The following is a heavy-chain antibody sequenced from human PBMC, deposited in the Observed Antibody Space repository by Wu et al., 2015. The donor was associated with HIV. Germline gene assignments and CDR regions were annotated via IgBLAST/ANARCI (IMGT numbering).Heavy chain of an antibody. CDR2: IIPIFGTA. CDR3: AVYSSSSMYYYYYYMDV. CDR1: GGTFSSYA. Sequence: QVQLVQSGAEVKKPGSSVKVSCKASGGTFSSYAISWVRQAPGQGLEWMGGIIPIFGTANYAQKFQGRVTITADESTSTAYMELSSLRSEDTAVYYCAVYSSSSMYYYYYYMDVWGQRDHGSPSP. J-gene: IGHJ6*03. V-gene: IGHV1-69*12. D-gene: IGHD6-6*01.